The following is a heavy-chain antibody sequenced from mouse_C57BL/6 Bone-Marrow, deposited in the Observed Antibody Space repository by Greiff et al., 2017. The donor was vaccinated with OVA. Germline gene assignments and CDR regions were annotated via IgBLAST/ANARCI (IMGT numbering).Heavy chain of an antibody. CDR3: TRNANWYYFYY. J-gene: IGHJ2*01. Sequence: QVQLQQSGAELARPGASVKMSCKASGYTFTSYTMNWVKQRPGQGLEWIGYINPSSGYTKYNQKLKDKATLTADKSSLTSYMQLSSLTSEYSSVYCCTRNANWYYFYYWGQGTTLTVSS. D-gene: IGHD4-1*01. V-gene: IGHV1-4*01. CDR2: INPSSGYT. CDR1: GYTFTSYT.